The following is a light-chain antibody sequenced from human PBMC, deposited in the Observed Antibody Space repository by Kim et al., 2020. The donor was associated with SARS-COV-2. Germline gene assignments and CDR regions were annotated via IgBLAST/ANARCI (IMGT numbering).Light chain of an antibody. V-gene: IGKV3-15*01. CDR2: GAS. CDR1: QSVSSY. Sequence: EIVMTQSPATLSVSPGERATLSCRASQSVSSYLAWYQQKPGQAPRLLIYGASTRATGIPARFSGSGSGTEFTLTISSLQSEYFAVYYCQQYNNWPLYSFGQGTKLEI. CDR3: QQYNNWPLYS. J-gene: IGKJ2*03.